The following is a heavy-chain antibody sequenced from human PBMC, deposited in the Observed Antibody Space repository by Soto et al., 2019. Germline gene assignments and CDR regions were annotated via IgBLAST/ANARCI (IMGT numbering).Heavy chain of an antibody. CDR2: INAGNGNT. CDR3: ARAQYYYDSSGYYLNDAFDI. Sequence: ASVKVSFKASGYTFTSYAMHWVRQAPGQRLEWMGWINAGNGNTKYSQKFQGRVTITRDTSASTAYMELSSLRSEDTAVYYCARAQYYYDSSGYYLNDAFDIWGQGTMVTVSS. J-gene: IGHJ3*02. CDR1: GYTFTSYA. V-gene: IGHV1-3*01. D-gene: IGHD3-22*01.